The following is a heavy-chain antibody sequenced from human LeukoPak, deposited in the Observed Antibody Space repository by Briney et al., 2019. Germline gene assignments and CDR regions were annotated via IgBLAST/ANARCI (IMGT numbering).Heavy chain of an antibody. V-gene: IGHV4-4*07. CDR3: ARGWSSGFTIYYYYYMDV. J-gene: IGHJ6*03. CDR2: IYTSGST. D-gene: IGHD6-19*01. CDR1: GGSISSYY. Sequence: SETLSLTCTVSGGSISSYYWSWIRQPAGQGLEWIGRIYTSGSTNYNPSLKSRVTMSVDTSKNQFSLKLSSVTAADTAVYYCARGWSSGFTIYYYYYMDVWGKGTTVTVSS.